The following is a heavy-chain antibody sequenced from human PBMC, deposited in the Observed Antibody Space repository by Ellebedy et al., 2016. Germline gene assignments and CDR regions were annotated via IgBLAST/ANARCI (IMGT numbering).Heavy chain of an antibody. CDR1: GFTFSSYA. J-gene: IGHJ3*01. V-gene: IGHV3-23*01. D-gene: IGHD2-8*01. CDR3: AKDRVSGNGVYDAFDL. Sequence: GESLKISCAASGFTFSSYAMSWVRQAPGKGLEWVSTISGSGGSAAYYADSVKGRFTISRDNSKYTLYLQMNSLRAEDTAIYYCAKDRVSGNGVYDAFDLWGQGTMVTVSS. CDR2: ISGSGGSA.